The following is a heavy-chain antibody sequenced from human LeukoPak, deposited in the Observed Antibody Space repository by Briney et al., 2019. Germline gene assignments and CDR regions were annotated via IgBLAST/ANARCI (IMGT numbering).Heavy chain of an antibody. J-gene: IGHJ3*02. CDR2: IQYDGSNE. Sequence: PGGSLRLSCAASRFTFSSYGMHWVRQAPGKGLEWVAYIQYDGSNEQYADSVKGRFSISRDSSKNILYLQMNSLRAEDTAVYYCAKDRWGVTGYDAFDIWGQGTMVTVSS. D-gene: IGHD7-27*01. CDR1: RFTFSSYG. CDR3: AKDRWGVTGYDAFDI. V-gene: IGHV3-30*02.